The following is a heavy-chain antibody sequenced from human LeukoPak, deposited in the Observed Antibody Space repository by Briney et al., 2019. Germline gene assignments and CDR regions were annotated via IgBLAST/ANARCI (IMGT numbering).Heavy chain of an antibody. Sequence: PSETLSLTCTVSGGSISSYYWSWIRQPAGKGLEWIGRIYTSGSTNYNPSLKSRVTISVGTSKNQFSLKLSSVTAADTAVYYCARDEVAGRFDYWGQGTLVTVSS. CDR2: IYTSGST. D-gene: IGHD6-19*01. V-gene: IGHV4-4*07. J-gene: IGHJ4*02. CDR1: GGSISSYY. CDR3: ARDEVAGRFDY.